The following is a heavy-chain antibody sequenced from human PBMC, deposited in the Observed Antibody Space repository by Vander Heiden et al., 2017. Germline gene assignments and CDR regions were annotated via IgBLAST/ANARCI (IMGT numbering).Heavy chain of an antibody. Sequence: EVQLVESGGGLVTPGGSLRLSCAASGFILSSYWMSWVRQAPGKGLEWVANIKQDGSEKYYVDSVRGRFTISRDNAKNSLYLQVNSLRGEDTAVYYCARIGPDSARPYWYFDLWGRGTLVTVSS. V-gene: IGHV3-7*03. CDR2: IKQDGSEK. CDR3: ARIGPDSARPYWYFDL. D-gene: IGHD3-10*01. CDR1: GFILSSYW. J-gene: IGHJ2*01.